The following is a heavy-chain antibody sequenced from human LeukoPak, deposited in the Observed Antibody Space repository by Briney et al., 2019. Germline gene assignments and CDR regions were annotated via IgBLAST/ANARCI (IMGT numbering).Heavy chain of an antibody. Sequence: GGSLRLSCAASGFTFSSYAMSWVRQAPGKGLEWVSAISGSGGSTYYADSVKGRFTISRDNSKNTLCLQMNSLRAEDTAVYYCAKELLAGGSYDRVGYWGQGTLVTVSS. D-gene: IGHD1-26*01. J-gene: IGHJ4*02. CDR2: ISGSGGST. CDR3: AKELLAGGSYDRVGY. V-gene: IGHV3-23*01. CDR1: GFTFSSYA.